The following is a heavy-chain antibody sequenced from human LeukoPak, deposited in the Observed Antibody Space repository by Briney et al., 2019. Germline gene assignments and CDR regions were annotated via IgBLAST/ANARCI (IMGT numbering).Heavy chain of an antibody. J-gene: IGHJ4*02. CDR2: IWYDGSNK. D-gene: IGHD6-19*01. CDR3: ARDRSYPYEQWLALDY. Sequence: GGSLRLSCAASGFTFSSYGMHWVRQAPGKGLEWVAVIWYDGSNKYYADSVKGRFTISRDNSKNTLYLQMNSLRAEDTAVYYCARDRSYPYEQWLALDYWGQGTLVTVSS. V-gene: IGHV3-33*01. CDR1: GFTFSSYG.